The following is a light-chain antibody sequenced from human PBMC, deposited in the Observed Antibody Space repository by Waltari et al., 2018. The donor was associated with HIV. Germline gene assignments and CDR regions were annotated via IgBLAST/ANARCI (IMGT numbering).Light chain of an antibody. V-gene: IGLV2-14*01. Sequence: QSPLYQPASVSGSPGQSINIPCTGVSHQIDFYHFVSWYQQHPGKAPQLILYGVSGRPSGVSSRFSGSKSGVTASLTISGLQAEDEADYFCSSFASQGTLMFGRGTKLTVL. J-gene: IGLJ3*02. CDR2: GVS. CDR1: SHQIDFYHF. CDR3: SSFASQGTLM.